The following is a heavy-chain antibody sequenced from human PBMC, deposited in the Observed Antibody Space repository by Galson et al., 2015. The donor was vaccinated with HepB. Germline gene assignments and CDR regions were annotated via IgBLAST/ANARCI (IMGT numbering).Heavy chain of an antibody. CDR3: ARELPRGIMIFGPGVGMDV. V-gene: IGHV3-30-3*01. J-gene: IGHJ6*02. CDR1: GFTFSSYA. Sequence: SLRLSCAASGFTFSSYAMHWVRQAPGKGLEWVAVISNDGSNKYYADSVKGRFTISRDNSKNTLYLQMNSLRAEDTAVYYCARELPRGIMIFGPGVGMDVWGQGTTVTVSS. D-gene: IGHD3/OR15-3a*01. CDR2: ISNDGSNK.